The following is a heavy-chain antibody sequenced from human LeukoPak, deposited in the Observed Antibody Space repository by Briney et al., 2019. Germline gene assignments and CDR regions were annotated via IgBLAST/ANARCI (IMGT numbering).Heavy chain of an antibody. CDR3: AKFHIELATNDAFHI. J-gene: IGHJ3*02. CDR1: GGSITSYY. Sequence: SETLSLTCTVSGGSITSYYWTWIRQPPGRGLEWIGYIHYSGSTNYNPSLKSRVTISVDTSKNQFSLKLSSVTAADTAVYYCAKFHIELATNDAFHIWGQRTMVTVSS. V-gene: IGHV4-59*01. CDR2: IHYSGST. D-gene: IGHD5-24*01.